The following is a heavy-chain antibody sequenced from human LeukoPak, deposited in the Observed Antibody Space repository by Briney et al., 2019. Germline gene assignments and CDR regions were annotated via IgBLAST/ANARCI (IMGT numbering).Heavy chain of an antibody. V-gene: IGHV3-7*01. CDR2: IKYDGNEE. D-gene: IGHD6-13*01. CDR1: GFTFSDYW. Sequence: GGSLRLSCAASGFTFSDYWMSWMRQAPGKGLEWVANIKYDGNEEYYVDSVKGRFTISRDNAKNSLYLQLNSLRVEDTAVYYCKSGGAAPGSFDNWGQGTLVTVSS. J-gene: IGHJ4*02. CDR3: KSGGAAPGSFDN.